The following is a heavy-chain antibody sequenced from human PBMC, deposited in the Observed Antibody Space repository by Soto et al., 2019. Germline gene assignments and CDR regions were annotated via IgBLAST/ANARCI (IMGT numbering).Heavy chain of an antibody. D-gene: IGHD2-2*01. CDR2: INVGSGNA. V-gene: IGHV1-3*01. J-gene: IGHJ5*02. CDR3: ARADCGSTSCSLGFDP. CDR1: GYRFTGYT. Sequence: GASVKVSCKASGYRFTGYTMHWVRQAPGQRLEWMGWINVGSGNAKYSQRFQDRVTITRDTSASTAYMELSSLRPEDTAVYYCARADCGSTSCSLGFDPWGQGTLVTVSS.